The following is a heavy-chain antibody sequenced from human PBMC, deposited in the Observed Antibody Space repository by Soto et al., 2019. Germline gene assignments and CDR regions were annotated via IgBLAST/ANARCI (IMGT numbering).Heavy chain of an antibody. CDR3: ARDVEGDYDSSGLMDY. Sequence: SVKVSCKASGGTFSSYAISWVRQAPGQGLEWMGGIIPIFGTANYAQKFQGRVTITADESTSTAYMELSSLRSEDTAVYYCARDVEGDYDSSGLMDYWGQGTLVTVSS. J-gene: IGHJ4*02. V-gene: IGHV1-69*13. CDR2: IIPIFGTA. CDR1: GGTFSSYA. D-gene: IGHD3-22*01.